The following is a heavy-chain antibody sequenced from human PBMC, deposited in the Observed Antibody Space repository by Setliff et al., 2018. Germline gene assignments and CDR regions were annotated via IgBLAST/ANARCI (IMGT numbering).Heavy chain of an antibody. D-gene: IGHD7-27*01. Sequence: SLKISCAASVSTLGDYGMHWVRQAPGKGLQWVAFIRFDESNKYYLESVRGRSSISRDNSKNTVYLQMNSLRVEDTAIYYCAKEGMRYWGSPGYMDVWGKGTTVTVSS. V-gene: IGHV3-30*02. CDR1: VSTLGDYG. J-gene: IGHJ6*03. CDR2: IRFDESNK. CDR3: AKEGMRYWGSPGYMDV.